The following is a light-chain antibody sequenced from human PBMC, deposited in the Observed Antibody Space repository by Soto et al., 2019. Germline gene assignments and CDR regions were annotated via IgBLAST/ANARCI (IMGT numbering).Light chain of an antibody. CDR1: SSDVGGYNF. V-gene: IGLV2-14*01. CDR2: EVT. Sequence: QSVLTQPPSASGSPGQSVTISCTGTSSDVGGYNFVSWYQQHPGKAPKLMIYEVTNRPSGVSDRFSGSKSGNTASLTISGLQADDEGYYYCSSYTSRSTLYVFGTGTKLTVL. J-gene: IGLJ1*01. CDR3: SSYTSRSTLYV.